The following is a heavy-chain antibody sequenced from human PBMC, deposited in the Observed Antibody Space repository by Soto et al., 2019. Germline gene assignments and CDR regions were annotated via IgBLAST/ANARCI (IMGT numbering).Heavy chain of an antibody. V-gene: IGHV4-59*01. CDR1: GGSISSYY. Sequence: TLSLTCTVSGGSISSYYWSWIRQPPGKGLEWIGYIYYSGSTNYNPSLKSRVTISVDTSKNQFSLKLSSVTAADTAVYYCARADYGDYMGYWGQGTLVTVSS. J-gene: IGHJ4*02. CDR2: IYYSGST. D-gene: IGHD3-16*01. CDR3: ARADYGDYMGY.